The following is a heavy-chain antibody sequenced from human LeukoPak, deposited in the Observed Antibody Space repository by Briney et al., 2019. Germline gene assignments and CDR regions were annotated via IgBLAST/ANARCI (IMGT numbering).Heavy chain of an antibody. CDR1: GFTFSSYT. V-gene: IGHV3-21*04. D-gene: IGHD6-13*01. J-gene: IGHJ4*02. CDR2: MSSTSTYI. Sequence: GGSLRLSCAASGFTFSSYTMNWVRQAPGKGLEWVSFMSSTSTYIYYADSVKGRFTISRDNAKNSLFLQMNSLRAEDTAVYYCAKLTQQLVGGYFDYWGQGTLVTVSS. CDR3: AKLTQQLVGGYFDY.